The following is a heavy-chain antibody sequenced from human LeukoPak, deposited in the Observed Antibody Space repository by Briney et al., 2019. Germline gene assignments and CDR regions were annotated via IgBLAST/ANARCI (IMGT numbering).Heavy chain of an antibody. CDR3: ARVSYGSGRSFDY. CDR2: INPNSGGT. Sequence: ASVKVSCKASGYTFTGYYMHWVRQAPGQGLEWMGWINPNSGGTNYAQKFQGRVTMTRDTSISTAHMELSRLRSDDTAVYYCARVSYGSGRSFDYWGQGTLVTVSS. V-gene: IGHV1-2*02. D-gene: IGHD3-10*01. J-gene: IGHJ4*02. CDR1: GYTFTGYY.